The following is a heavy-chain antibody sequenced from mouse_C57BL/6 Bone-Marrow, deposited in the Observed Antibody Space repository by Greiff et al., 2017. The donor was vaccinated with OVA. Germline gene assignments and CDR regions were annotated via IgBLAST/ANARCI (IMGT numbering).Heavy chain of an antibody. CDR2: INPNNGGT. CDR1: GYTFTDYN. D-gene: IGHD1-1*01. CDR3: ARLGGSFYAMDY. Sequence: EVKLQESGPELVKPGASVKIPCKASGYTFTDYNMDWVKQSHGKSLEWIGDINPNNGGTIYNQKFKGKATLTVDKSSSTAYMELRSLTSEDTAVYYCARLGGSFYAMDYWGQGTSVTVSS. J-gene: IGHJ4*01. V-gene: IGHV1-18*01.